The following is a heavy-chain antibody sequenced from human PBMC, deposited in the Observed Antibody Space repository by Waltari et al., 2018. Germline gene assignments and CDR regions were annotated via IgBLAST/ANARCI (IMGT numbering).Heavy chain of an antibody. D-gene: IGHD3-22*01. Sequence: QVQLQESGPGLVKPSQTLSLTCTVSGVSITIIVYYWNWIRQPAGKGLGGIGRIYTSGSTNYNPSLKSRVTIAVGTSKNKFSLKLTSVTAADTAVYYCARSRGSATYYYENTGFFGDYFDFWGQGSLVTVSS. V-gene: IGHV4-61*02. CDR2: IYTSGST. J-gene: IGHJ4*02. CDR1: GVSITIIVYY. CDR3: ARSRGSATYYYENTGFFGDYFDF.